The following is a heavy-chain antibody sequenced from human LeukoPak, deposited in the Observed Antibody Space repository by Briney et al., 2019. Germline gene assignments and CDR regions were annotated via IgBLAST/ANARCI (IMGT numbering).Heavy chain of an antibody. Sequence: PGGSLRLSCVASRFTFSSYGMHWVRQAPGKGLEWVAFIRYDGNNKYYADSVKGRFTISRDNSKNTLYLQMNSLRAEDTAVYYCAKLISPYDYWGQGTLVLVSS. CDR2: IRYDGNNK. CDR3: AKLISPYDY. CDR1: RFTFSSYG. V-gene: IGHV3-30*02. J-gene: IGHJ4*02.